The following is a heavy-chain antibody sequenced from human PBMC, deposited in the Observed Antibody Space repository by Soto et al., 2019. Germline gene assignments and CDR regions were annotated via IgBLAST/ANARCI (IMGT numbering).Heavy chain of an antibody. CDR3: ARAGPSFWAQRRWLPDY. CDR1: GYTFTSYG. D-gene: IGHD5-12*01. J-gene: IGHJ4*02. V-gene: IGHV1-18*04. Sequence: GASVKVSCKASGYTFTSYGISWVRQAPGQGLEWMGWISAYNGNTNYAQKLQGRVTMTTDTSTSTAYMELRSLRSDDTAVYYCARAGPSFWAQRRWLPDYWGQGTLVTVSS. CDR2: ISAYNGNT.